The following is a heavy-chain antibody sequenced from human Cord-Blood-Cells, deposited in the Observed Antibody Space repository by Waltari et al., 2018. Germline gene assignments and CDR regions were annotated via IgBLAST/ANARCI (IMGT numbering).Heavy chain of an antibody. J-gene: IGHJ3*02. D-gene: IGHD3-10*01. CDR1: GGSISSGDYY. CDR3: ARDLPMYYGSGSYYNEGAFDI. V-gene: IGHV4-30-4*08. CDR2: IYYRGST. Sequence: QVQLQESGPGLVKPSQTLSLTCTVSGGSISSGDYYWSWIRQPPGKGLEWIGYIYYRGSTYYNPSLKSRVTISVDTSKNQSSLKLSSVTAADTAVYYCARDLPMYYGSGSYYNEGAFDIWGQGTMVTVSS.